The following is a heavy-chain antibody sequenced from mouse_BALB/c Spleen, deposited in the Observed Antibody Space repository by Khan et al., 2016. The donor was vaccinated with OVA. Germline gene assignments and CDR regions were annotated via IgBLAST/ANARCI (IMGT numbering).Heavy chain of an antibody. D-gene: IGHD4-1*01. Sequence: EVQGVESGGDLVKPGGSLKLSCAASGFTFSSYSMSWVRQTPDKRLEWVASISNGGDYTYYPDSVKGRFTISRDNAKNTLYLQMSDLKSEDTAMYYCADHVTGSFAYWGQGTLVTVSA. CDR2: ISNGGDYT. CDR3: ADHVTGSFAY. CDR1: GFTFSSYS. J-gene: IGHJ3*01. V-gene: IGHV5-6*01.